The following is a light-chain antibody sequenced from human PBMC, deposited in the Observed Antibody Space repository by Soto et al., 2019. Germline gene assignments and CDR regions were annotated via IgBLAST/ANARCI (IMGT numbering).Light chain of an antibody. J-gene: IGLJ3*02. V-gene: IGLV2-14*01. CDR2: EVR. CDR3: SSFTSRDTLV. CDR1: NRDVGSYNL. Sequence: QSVLTQPASVSGSPGQSITIACTGTNRDVGSYNLVSWYQQRPGEAPKLIISEVRNRPSGISYRFTGSKSGNTASLTISGLQAEDEADYFCSSFTSRDTLVFGGGTKVTVL.